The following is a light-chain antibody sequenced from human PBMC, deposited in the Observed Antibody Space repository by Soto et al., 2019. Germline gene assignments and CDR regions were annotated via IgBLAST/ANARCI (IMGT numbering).Light chain of an antibody. V-gene: IGLV1-51*01. Sequence: QSVLTQPPSVSAAPGQKVTISCSRSSSNIGKNYVSWYQQLPGTAPKLLIYDNNKRPSGIPDRFSGSKSGTAATLGITGVQAGDEADYFGGTWDNSLTAYVFGSGTNVTVL. J-gene: IGLJ1*01. CDR2: DNN. CDR1: SSNIGKNY. CDR3: GTWDNSLTAYV.